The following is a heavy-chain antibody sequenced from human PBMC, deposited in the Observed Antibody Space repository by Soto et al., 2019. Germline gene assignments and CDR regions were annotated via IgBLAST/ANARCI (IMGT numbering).Heavy chain of an antibody. CDR3: ARPTGSGYSFDY. Sequence: GESLKISCKGSGYSFTTYWIGWVRQMPGKGLECMGIIYPGDSDNRYSPSFQGQVTISADKSITTAYLQWSSLKASDTAVYYCARPTGSGYSFDYWGQGTRVTASS. CDR1: GYSFTTYW. D-gene: IGHD3-3*01. J-gene: IGHJ4*02. V-gene: IGHV5-51*01. CDR2: IYPGDSDN.